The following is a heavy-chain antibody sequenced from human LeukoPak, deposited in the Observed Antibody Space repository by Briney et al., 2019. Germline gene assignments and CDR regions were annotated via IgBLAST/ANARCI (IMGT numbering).Heavy chain of an antibody. CDR2: MNPNSGNT. CDR1: GYTFTSYD. Sequence: ASVKVSCKASGYTFTSYDINWVRQATGQGLEWMGWMNPNSGNTGYAQKFQGRVTITRNTSISTAYMELSSLRSEDTAVYYCATRLYDSSGYYFYFDYWGQGTLVTVSS. V-gene: IGHV1-8*03. CDR3: ATRLYDSSGYYFYFDY. J-gene: IGHJ4*02. D-gene: IGHD3-22*01.